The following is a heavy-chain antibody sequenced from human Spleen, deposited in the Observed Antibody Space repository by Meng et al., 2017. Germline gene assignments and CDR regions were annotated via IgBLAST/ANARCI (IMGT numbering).Heavy chain of an antibody. J-gene: IGHJ4*02. V-gene: IGHV1-18*01. Sequence: QVQVVQAGAEVKKPGSSVKVSCKASGGTFSSYAISWVRQAPGQGLEWMGWISGYNGNTNYAQKLQGRVIMTTDTSTSTAYMELSGLRSDDTAMYYCARDEDISAAGKLFGDYWGQGTLVTVSS. CDR3: ARDEDISAAGKLFGDY. CDR2: ISGYNGNT. D-gene: IGHD6-13*01. CDR1: GGTFSSYA.